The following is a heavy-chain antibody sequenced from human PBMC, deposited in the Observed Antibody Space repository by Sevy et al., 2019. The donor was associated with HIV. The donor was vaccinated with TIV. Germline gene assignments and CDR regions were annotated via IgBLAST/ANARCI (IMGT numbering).Heavy chain of an antibody. CDR2: INPNSGGT. D-gene: IGHD7-27*01. Sequence: ASVKVSCKASGYTFTAYAIHWVRQAPGQGLEWMGWINPNSGGTSYAQKFQDRVTVARDTSISTAYIELSRLRSDDTAVYYCARDLTGDPNYWGQGTLVTVSS. V-gene: IGHV1-2*02. CDR3: ARDLTGDPNY. J-gene: IGHJ4*02. CDR1: GYTFTAYA.